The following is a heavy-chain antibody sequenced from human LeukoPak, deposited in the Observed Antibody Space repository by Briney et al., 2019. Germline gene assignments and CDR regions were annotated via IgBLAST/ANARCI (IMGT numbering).Heavy chain of an antibody. CDR1: GFTFSDYY. J-gene: IGHJ1*01. CDR2: ISSSGSTI. CDR3: AREGYYGSRYFQH. V-gene: IGHV3-11*01. Sequence: GGSLRLSCAASGFTFSDYYMSWIRQAPGKGLEWVSYISSSGSTIYYADSVKGRFTISRDNAKNPLYLQMNSLRAEDTAVYYCAREGYYGSRYFQHWGQGTLVTVSS. D-gene: IGHD3-10*01.